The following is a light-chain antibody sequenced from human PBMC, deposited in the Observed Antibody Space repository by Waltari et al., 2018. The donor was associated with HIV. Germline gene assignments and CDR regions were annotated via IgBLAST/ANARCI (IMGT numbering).Light chain of an antibody. V-gene: IGLV6-57*03. CDR2: ETR. CDR1: SGSIVNSY. CDR3: QSYETTTHKWV. Sequence: NFMLTQPQSVSESPGKTITISCTRSSGSIVNSYVQWYRQRQGRAPSTVISETRQSSSGFRDRFSGSIASSSNAASLTISGLTTEDEADYYLQSYETTTHKWVFGGGTKLTVL. J-gene: IGLJ3*02.